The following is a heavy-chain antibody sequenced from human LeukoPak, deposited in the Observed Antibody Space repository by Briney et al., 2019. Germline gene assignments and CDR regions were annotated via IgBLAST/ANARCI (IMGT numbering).Heavy chain of an antibody. J-gene: IGHJ6*02. Sequence: GGSLRLSCEASGFTFSNHWFRWVRQAPGKGGEGVANIKQDGSEKYYADSVKGRFTISRDNAKNSLYLQMGSLRAEDTAVYYCARGYFSSSGRGMEVWGQGTTVTVSS. CDR1: GFTFSNHW. CDR2: IKQDGSEK. V-gene: IGHV3-7*01. CDR3: ARGYFSSSGRGMEV. D-gene: IGHD6-13*01.